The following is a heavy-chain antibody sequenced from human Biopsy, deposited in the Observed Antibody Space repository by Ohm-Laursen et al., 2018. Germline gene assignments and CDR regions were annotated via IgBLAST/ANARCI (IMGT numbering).Heavy chain of an antibody. J-gene: IGHJ4*02. CDR1: GFTVSNKY. CDR3: ARHHCTNGVCLGVYFDY. V-gene: IGHV3-53*01. Sequence: SLRLSCAASGFTVSNKYMSWVRQAPGKGLEWVSVIYTVGTTHYADSVRGRFTISRDNSKNTLYLQMNSLRAEDTAVYYCARHHCTNGVCLGVYFDYWGQGTLVTVSS. CDR2: IYTVGTT. D-gene: IGHD2-8*01.